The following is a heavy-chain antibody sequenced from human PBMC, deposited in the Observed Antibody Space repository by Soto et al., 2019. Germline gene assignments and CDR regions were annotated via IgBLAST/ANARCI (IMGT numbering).Heavy chain of an antibody. Sequence: EVQLVESGGGLVQPGRSLRLSCIASGFNFNDHGMHWVRQAPGKGLEWVSGITWHSDGMGYADAVKGRFTMSRYNAKNYQSLQMISLRVEDTALYYCAKEDCGLSGYRDFWGKGTPVTVSS. J-gene: IGHJ6*03. CDR2: ITWHSDGM. V-gene: IGHV3-9*01. CDR3: AKEDCGLSGYRDF. CDR1: GFNFNDHG. D-gene: IGHD2-21*02.